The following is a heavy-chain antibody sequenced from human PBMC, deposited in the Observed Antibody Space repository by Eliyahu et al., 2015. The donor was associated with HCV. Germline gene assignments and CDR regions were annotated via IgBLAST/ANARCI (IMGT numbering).Heavy chain of an antibody. D-gene: IGHD5-24*01. CDR1: GFTFSNYW. V-gene: IGHV3-74*01. CDR2: INSDESSI. J-gene: IGHJ6*02. CDR3: ARELGGDGYNFYNGMDV. Sequence: EVQLVESGGGLVQPGGSLRLSCAASGFTFSNYWMHWVRQGPGKGLVWVSRINSDESSIIYADPVKGRFTISRDNAKNTLYLQMDSLRAEDTAVYYCARELGGDGYNFYNGMDVWGQGTTVTVSS.